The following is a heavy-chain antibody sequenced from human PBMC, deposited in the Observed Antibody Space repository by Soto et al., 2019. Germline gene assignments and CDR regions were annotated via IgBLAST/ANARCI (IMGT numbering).Heavy chain of an antibody. J-gene: IGHJ4*02. CDR3: AKSGAVVGAIDY. Sequence: GGSLRLSCAASGFTFSSYAMHWVRQAPGKGLEWVAVISYDGSNKYYADSVKGRFTISRDNSKNTLYLQMNSLRAEDTAVYYCAKSGAVVGAIDYWGQGTLVTVSS. V-gene: IGHV3-30*04. CDR2: ISYDGSNK. D-gene: IGHD1-26*01. CDR1: GFTFSSYA.